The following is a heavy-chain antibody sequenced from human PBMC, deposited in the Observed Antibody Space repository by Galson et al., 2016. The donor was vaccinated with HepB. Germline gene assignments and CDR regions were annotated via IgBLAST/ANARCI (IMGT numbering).Heavy chain of an antibody. J-gene: IGHJ3*02. CDR2: ITKDGGTT. CDR1: GFNFRSYS. D-gene: IGHD2-21*02. V-gene: IGHV3-48*04. Sequence: SLRLSCAASGFNFRSYSMNWVRRAPGKGLEWISYITKDGGTTYYADCVEGRFTISRDNAKNSLFLQMNSLRPEDTAMYYCTADRAWAFEMWGQGTMVTVSS. CDR3: TADRAWAFEM.